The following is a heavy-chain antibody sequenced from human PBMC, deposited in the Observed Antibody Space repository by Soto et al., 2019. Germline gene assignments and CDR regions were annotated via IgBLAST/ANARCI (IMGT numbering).Heavy chain of an antibody. CDR2: ISGSGGGT. Sequence: VGSLRLSCAASGFTFCRYAMSWVRQAPGKGLEWVSAISGSGGGTYYADSVKGRFTISRDNSKNTLYLQMNSLRAEDTAVYYCAKGPTYYYDSSGYFDYWGQGTLVTVSS. CDR1: GFTFCRYA. D-gene: IGHD3-22*01. J-gene: IGHJ4*02. CDR3: AKGPTYYYDSSGYFDY. V-gene: IGHV3-23*01.